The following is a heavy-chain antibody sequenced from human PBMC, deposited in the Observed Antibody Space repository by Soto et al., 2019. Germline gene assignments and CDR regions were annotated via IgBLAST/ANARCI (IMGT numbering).Heavy chain of an antibody. V-gene: IGHV4-59*01. CDR2: IYYSGST. CDR1: GGSISSYY. CDR3: ARATRLVRVYMDV. D-gene: IGHD3-10*01. J-gene: IGHJ6*03. Sequence: SETLSLTCTVSGGSISSYYWSWIRQPPGKGLEWIGYIYYSGSTNYNPSLKSRVTISVDTSKNQFSLKLSSVTAADTAVYYCARATRLVRVYMDVWGKGTTVTVSS.